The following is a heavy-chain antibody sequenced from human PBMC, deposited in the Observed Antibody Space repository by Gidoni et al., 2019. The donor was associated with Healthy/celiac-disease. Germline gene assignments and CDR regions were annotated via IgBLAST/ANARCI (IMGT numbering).Heavy chain of an antibody. J-gene: IGHJ4*02. CDR2: ISGSGGST. CDR3: AKQVVVVAAPDY. CDR1: GFTFSSYA. D-gene: IGHD2-15*01. V-gene: IGHV3-23*01. Sequence: EVQLLESGGGLVEPGGSLRLSCGASGFTFSSYAMSWVRQAPGKGLEWVSAISGSGGSTYYADSVKGRFTISRDNSKNTLYLQMNSLRAEDTAVYYCAKQVVVVAAPDYWGQGTLVTVSS.